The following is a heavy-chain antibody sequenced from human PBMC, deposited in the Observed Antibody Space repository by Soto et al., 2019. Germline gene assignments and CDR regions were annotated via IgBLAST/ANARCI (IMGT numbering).Heavy chain of an antibody. Sequence: ASVKVSCKASGYTFTSYATHWVRQAPGQRLEWMGWINAGNGNTKYSQKFQGRVTITRDTSASTAYMELSSLRSEDTAVYYCARDSWARGFDIWGQGTMVTVSS. D-gene: IGHD3-10*01. V-gene: IGHV1-3*01. J-gene: IGHJ3*02. CDR3: ARDSWARGFDI. CDR1: GYTFTSYA. CDR2: INAGNGNT.